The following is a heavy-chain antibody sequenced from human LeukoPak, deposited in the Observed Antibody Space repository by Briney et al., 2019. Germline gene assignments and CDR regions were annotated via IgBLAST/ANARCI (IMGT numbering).Heavy chain of an antibody. CDR1: GFTFSSHA. J-gene: IGHJ4*02. CDR2: IRGSSDVI. CDR3: AKGQSASSTFDS. Sequence: GVSLRLSCAASGFTFSSHAMSWVRQAPGKGLEWISLIRGSSDVIEYADSVRGRFTISRDNSKNTVSLQMNNLRAEDTAVYYCAKGQSASSTFDSWGQGTLVTVSS. V-gene: IGHV3-23*01.